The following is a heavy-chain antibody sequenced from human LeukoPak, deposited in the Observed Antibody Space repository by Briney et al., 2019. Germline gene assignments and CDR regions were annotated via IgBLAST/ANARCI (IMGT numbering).Heavy chain of an antibody. V-gene: IGHV1-69*01. CDR1: GDTFSSYA. CDR3: ASRTVTGYYYYGMDV. CDR2: IIPIFGTA. D-gene: IGHD4-17*01. Sequence: SVKVSCKASGDTFSSYAISWVRQAPGQGLEWMGGIIPIFGTANYAQKFQGRVTITADESTSTAYMELSSLRSEDTAVYYCASRTVTGYYYYGMDVWGQGTTVTVSS. J-gene: IGHJ6*02.